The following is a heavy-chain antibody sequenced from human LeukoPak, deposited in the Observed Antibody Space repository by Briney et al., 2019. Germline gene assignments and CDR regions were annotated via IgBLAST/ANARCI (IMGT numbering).Heavy chain of an antibody. Sequence: SETLSLTCTVSGGSISSYYWSWIRQPAGKGLEWIGYIYYSGSTNYNPSLKSRVTISVDTSKNQFSLKLSSVTAADTAVYYCASGGGYYFDYWGQGTLVTVSS. CDR1: GGSISSYY. D-gene: IGHD3-16*01. CDR2: IYYSGST. V-gene: IGHV4-59*01. J-gene: IGHJ4*02. CDR3: ASGGGYYFDY.